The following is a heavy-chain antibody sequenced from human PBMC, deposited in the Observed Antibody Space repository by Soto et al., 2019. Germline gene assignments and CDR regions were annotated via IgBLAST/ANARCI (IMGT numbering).Heavy chain of an antibody. Sequence: GGSLRLSCAASGFTFSSYGMHWVRQAPGRGLEWVAVIWYDGSNKYYSDSVKGRFTISRDNSKNTLYLQMKNLRAEDTAVYYCARGYSSQSSSLDYWGQGTPVTVSS. D-gene: IGHD6-19*01. V-gene: IGHV3-33*01. CDR2: IWYDGSNK. J-gene: IGHJ4*02. CDR1: GFTFSSYG. CDR3: ARGYSSQSSSLDY.